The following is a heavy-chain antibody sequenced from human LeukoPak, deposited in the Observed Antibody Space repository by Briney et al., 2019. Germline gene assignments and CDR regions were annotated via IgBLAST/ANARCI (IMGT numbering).Heavy chain of an antibody. D-gene: IGHD2-15*01. CDR3: ARGPGYCSGGSCCDDY. V-gene: IGHV1-8*01. J-gene: IGHJ4*02. Sequence: ASVKVSCKASGYTFTSYDINWVRQATGQGLEWMGWMNPNSGNTGYAQKFQGRVSMTRNTSISTAYMELSSLRSEDTAVYYCARGPGYCSGGSCCDDYWGQGTLVTVSS. CDR1: GYTFTSYD. CDR2: MNPNSGNT.